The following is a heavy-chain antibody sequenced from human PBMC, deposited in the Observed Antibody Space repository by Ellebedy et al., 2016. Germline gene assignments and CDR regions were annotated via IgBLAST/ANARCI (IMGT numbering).Heavy chain of an antibody. D-gene: IGHD7-27*01. Sequence: SETLSLTCAVYGGSFSGYYWSWIRQPPGKGLEWIGYIYHSGTTYYSPSLKSRVIILVDTAKNQFSVRLNSVTVADTAVYHCVRARNWGGWHFDLWGRGALVTVSS. CDR1: GGSFSGYY. V-gene: IGHV4-34*01. CDR2: IYHSGTT. CDR3: VRARNWGGWHFDL. J-gene: IGHJ2*01.